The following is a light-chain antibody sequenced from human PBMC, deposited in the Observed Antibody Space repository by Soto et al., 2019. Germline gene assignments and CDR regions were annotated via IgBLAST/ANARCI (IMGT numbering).Light chain of an antibody. CDR3: QQYNNWPIT. Sequence: EIVMTQSPPTLSASPWERATLSCRASQNILSNLAWYQQKPGQAPRLLIYGASTRATGIPARFSGSGSGTEFTLTISSLQSEDFEIYYCQQYNNWPITFGQGTRLEIK. CDR1: QNILSN. J-gene: IGKJ5*01. CDR2: GAS. V-gene: IGKV3-15*01.